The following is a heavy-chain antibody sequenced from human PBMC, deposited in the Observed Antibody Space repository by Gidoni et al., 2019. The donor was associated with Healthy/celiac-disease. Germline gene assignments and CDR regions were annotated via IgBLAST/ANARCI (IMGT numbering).Heavy chain of an antibody. CDR1: ASSLRHARMG. V-gene: IGHV2-26*01. D-gene: IGHD2-2*01. CDR2: SFSNDEK. Sequence: QATLKESGPVLVNPTEILKLPCTVPASSLRHARMGVSWNRQPPGKALKWLAHSFSNDEKSYGTSLKSRLTISKDTSKGQVGLTMTNMDPVDTATYYCARMLLRGQLRGGNWFDPWGQGTLVTVSS. J-gene: IGHJ5*02. CDR3: ARMLLRGQLRGGNWFDP.